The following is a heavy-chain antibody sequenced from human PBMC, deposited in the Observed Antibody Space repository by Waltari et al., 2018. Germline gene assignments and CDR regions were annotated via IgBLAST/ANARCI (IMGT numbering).Heavy chain of an antibody. CDR3: ARQNRIAVAGDGKYFQH. D-gene: IGHD6-19*01. CDR1: GYSISSGYY. Sequence: QVQLQESGPGLVKPSETLSLTCAVSGYSISSGYYWGWIRQPPGKGLEWIGSIYHSGSTYYNPSLKSRVTISVDTSNNQFSLKLSSVTAADTAVYYCARQNRIAVAGDGKYFQHWGQGTLVTVSS. J-gene: IGHJ1*01. CDR2: IYHSGST. V-gene: IGHV4-38-2*01.